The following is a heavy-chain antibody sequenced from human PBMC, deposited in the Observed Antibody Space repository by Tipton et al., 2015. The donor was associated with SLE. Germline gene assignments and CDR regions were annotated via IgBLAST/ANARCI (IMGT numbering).Heavy chain of an antibody. J-gene: IGHJ2*01. CDR2: IYYSGST. CDR3: ARGGREGRGNYVWGSFWYFDL. CDR1: GGSISDYY. D-gene: IGHD3-16*01. Sequence: TLSLTCTVSGGSISDYYWSWIRQPPGKGLEWIGYIYYSGSTNYNPSLKSRVTISVDTSKNQFSLKLSSVTAAETAVYYGARGGREGRGNYVWGSFWYFDLWGRGTLVTVSS. V-gene: IGHV4-59*01.